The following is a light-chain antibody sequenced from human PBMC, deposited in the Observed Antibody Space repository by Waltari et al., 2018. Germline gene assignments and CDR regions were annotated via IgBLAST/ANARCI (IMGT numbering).Light chain of an antibody. CDR1: ALPTQY. J-gene: IGLJ1*01. CDR3: QSADSTGTYYV. V-gene: IGLV3-25*03. Sequence: SYALTQPPSVSVSPGQPARITCSGDALPTQYVYWYQQKPGQAPVLFLYKDEERPSGIPERFSGSSSGTTATLTISGGQAEDEADYYCQSADSTGTYYVFAAGTKVTVL. CDR2: KDE.